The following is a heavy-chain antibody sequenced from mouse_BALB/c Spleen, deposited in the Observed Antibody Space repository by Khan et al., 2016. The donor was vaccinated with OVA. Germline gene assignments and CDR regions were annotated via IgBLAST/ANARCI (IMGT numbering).Heavy chain of an antibody. CDR3: ARTTYRYAFAY. CDR1: GDSITSGY. V-gene: IGHV3-8*02. D-gene: IGHD2-14*01. J-gene: IGHJ3*01. Sequence: EVQLQEPGPSLVKPSQTLSLTGSVTGDSITSGYWSWIRKFPGNKLEYMGYMIYSGNTYYNPSLKSRIYITRHTSKNQYHLQLNSVTTEDTATYYCARTTYRYAFAYWGQGTLVTVSA. CDR2: MIYSGNT.